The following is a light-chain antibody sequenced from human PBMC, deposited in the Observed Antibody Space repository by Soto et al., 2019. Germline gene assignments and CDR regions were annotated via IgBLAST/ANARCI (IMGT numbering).Light chain of an antibody. CDR3: SSYTASSTLVV. Sequence: QSALTKPASVSGSPGQSITISCTGTSSDVGGYNYVSWYQQHPGKAPKLMIYEVSNRPSGVSNRFSDSKSGNTASLTISGLQAEYEADYYCSSYTASSTLVVFGGRTKRTVL. CDR1: SSDVGGYNY. V-gene: IGLV2-14*01. J-gene: IGLJ2*01. CDR2: EVS.